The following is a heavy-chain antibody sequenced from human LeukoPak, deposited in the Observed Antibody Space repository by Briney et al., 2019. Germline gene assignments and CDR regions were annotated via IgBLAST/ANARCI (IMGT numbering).Heavy chain of an antibody. V-gene: IGHV3-23*01. J-gene: IGHJ4*02. Sequence: PGGSLRLSCAASGFTCSSYAMSSVRQAPGKGLEWVSGISASGDSTYYADSAKGRFTISRDNSKNTLYLQMNSLKAEDTAVYYCAKQLGSYGSYFDYWGQGTLVTVSS. D-gene: IGHD1-26*01. CDR2: ISASGDST. CDR3: AKQLGSYGSYFDY. CDR1: GFTCSSYA.